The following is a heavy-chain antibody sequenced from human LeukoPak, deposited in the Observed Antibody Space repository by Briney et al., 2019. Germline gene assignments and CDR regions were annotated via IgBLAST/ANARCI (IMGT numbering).Heavy chain of an antibody. Sequence: GGSLRLSCAASGFTFSSYSMNWVRQAPGKGLEWVSYISSSSSTIYYADSVKGRFTISRDNAKNSLYLQMNSLRAEDTAVYYCARAAVIVVVTESFAFDIWGQGTMVTVSS. CDR1: GFTFSSYS. V-gene: IGHV3-48*04. D-gene: IGHD2-21*02. CDR3: ARAAVIVVVTESFAFDI. CDR2: ISSSSSTI. J-gene: IGHJ3*02.